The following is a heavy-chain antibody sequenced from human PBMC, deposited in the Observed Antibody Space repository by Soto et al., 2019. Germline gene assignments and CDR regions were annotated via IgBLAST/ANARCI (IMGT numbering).Heavy chain of an antibody. CDR3: ASTARDYGDYGRVDY. CDR2: IIPILGIA. V-gene: IGHV1-69*02. Sequence: SVKVSCKASGGTFSSYTISWVRQAPGQGLEWMGRIIPILGIANYAQKFQGRVTITADKSTSTAYMELSSLRPEDTAVYYCASTARDYGDYGRVDYWGQGTLVTVSS. J-gene: IGHJ4*02. CDR1: GGTFSSYT. D-gene: IGHD4-17*01.